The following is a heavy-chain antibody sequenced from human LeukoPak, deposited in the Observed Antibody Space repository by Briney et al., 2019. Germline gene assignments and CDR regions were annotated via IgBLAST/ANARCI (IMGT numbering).Heavy chain of an antibody. V-gene: IGHV3-23*01. CDR3: AKDQGPVVAAPPDY. D-gene: IGHD2-15*01. J-gene: IGHJ4*02. Sequence: PGGSLRLSCAASGFTFSSYAMSWVRPAPGKGLEWVSAISGSGGSTYYADSVKGRFTISRDNSKNTLYLQMNSLRAEDTAVYYCAKDQGPVVAAPPDYWGQGTLVTVSS. CDR1: GFTFSSYA. CDR2: ISGSGGST.